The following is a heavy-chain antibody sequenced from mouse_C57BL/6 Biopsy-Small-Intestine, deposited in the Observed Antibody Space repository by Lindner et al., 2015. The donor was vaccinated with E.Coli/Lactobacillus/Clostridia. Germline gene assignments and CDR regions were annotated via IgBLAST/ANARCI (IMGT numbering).Heavy chain of an antibody. CDR1: GYTFTDYY. D-gene: IGHD1-1*02. V-gene: IGHV1-18*01. J-gene: IGHJ4*01. Sequence: SVKVSCKASGYTFTDYYMHWVRQAPGQGLEWMGRINPNSGGTNYAQKFQGRVTMTRDTSISTAYMELSRLRSDDTAVYYCARVPAGYCSGGSCSHFDYWGQGTLVTVSS. CDR3: ARVPAGYCSGGSCSHFDY. CDR2: INPNSGGT.